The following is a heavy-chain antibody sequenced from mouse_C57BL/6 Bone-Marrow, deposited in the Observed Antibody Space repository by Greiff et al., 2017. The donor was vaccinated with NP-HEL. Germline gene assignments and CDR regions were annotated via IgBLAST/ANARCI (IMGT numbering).Heavy chain of an antibody. CDR3: ARSRWYYDAMDY. Sequence: EVKLQQSGPELVKPGASVKISCKASGYTFTDYYMNWVKQSHGKSLEWIGDINPNNGGTSYNQKFKGKATLTVDKSSSTAYMELRSLTSEDSAVYYCARSRWYYDAMDYWGQGTSVTVSS. V-gene: IGHV1-26*01. CDR2: INPNNGGT. D-gene: IGHD2-1*01. CDR1: GYTFTDYY. J-gene: IGHJ4*01.